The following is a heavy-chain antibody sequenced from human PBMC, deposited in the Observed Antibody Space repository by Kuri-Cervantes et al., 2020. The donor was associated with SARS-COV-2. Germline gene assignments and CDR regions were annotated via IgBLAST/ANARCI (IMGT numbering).Heavy chain of an antibody. J-gene: IGHJ6*03. CDR2: ISAYNGNT. Sequence: ASVKVSCKASGYTFPSYGISWVRQAPGQGLEWMGWISAYNGNTNYAQKLQGRVTMTTDTSTRTAYMELRSLRSDDTAVYYCERGGCSSTSCYSSDYYYYMDVWGKGTTVTVSS. V-gene: IGHV1-18*01. CDR1: GYTFPSYG. CDR3: ERGGCSSTSCYSSDYYYYMDV. D-gene: IGHD2-2*01.